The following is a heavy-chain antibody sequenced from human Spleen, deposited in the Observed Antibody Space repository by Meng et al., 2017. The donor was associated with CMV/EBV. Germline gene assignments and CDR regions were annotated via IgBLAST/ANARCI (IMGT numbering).Heavy chain of an antibody. J-gene: IGHJ4*02. CDR2: IYYSGST. Sequence: SETLSLTCTVSGGSISSGGYYWSWIRQHPGKGLEWIGYIYYSGSTYYNPSLKSRVTISVDTSKNQFSLKLSSVTAADTAVYYCARDSGGYDIDYWGQGTLVTVSS. V-gene: IGHV4-31*03. CDR1: GGSISSGGYY. CDR3: ARDSGGYDIDY. D-gene: IGHD5-12*01.